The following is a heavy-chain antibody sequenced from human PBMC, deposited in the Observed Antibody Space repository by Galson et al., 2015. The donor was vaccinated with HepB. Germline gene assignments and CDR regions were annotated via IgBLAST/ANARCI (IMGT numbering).Heavy chain of an antibody. CDR2: INGRGSTR. CDR1: GFIFRHHA. Sequence: LRLSCAGSGFIFRHHAMAWIRQAPGKGLEWVSGINGRGSTRSYSAAAKGRFSISRDNSKDTVFLQMDNLRAEDTAVYYCVKEGSWFGGDWFDPWGQGALVTVS. D-gene: IGHD3-16*01. J-gene: IGHJ5*02. CDR3: VKEGSWFGGDWFDP. V-gene: IGHV3-23*01.